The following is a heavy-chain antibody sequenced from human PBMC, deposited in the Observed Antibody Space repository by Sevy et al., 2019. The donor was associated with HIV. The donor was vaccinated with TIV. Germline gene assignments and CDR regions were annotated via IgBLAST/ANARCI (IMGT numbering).Heavy chain of an antibody. Sequence: SETLSLTCAVSGGSISSSNWWSWVRQPPGKGLEWIGEIYHSGSTNYNPSLKSRVTISVDKSKNQFSLKLSSVTAADTAVYYCAKSGPIWFGELLLYMSHPYFDYWGQGTLVTVSS. V-gene: IGHV4-4*02. CDR1: GGSISSSNW. D-gene: IGHD3-10*01. CDR3: AKSGPIWFGELLLYMSHPYFDY. J-gene: IGHJ4*02. CDR2: IYHSGST.